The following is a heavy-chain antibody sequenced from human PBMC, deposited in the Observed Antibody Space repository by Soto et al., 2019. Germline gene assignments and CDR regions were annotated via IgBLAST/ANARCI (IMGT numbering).Heavy chain of an antibody. CDR3: AKALPITFGGVVHKSAGYMDV. J-gene: IGHJ6*03. CDR2: ISGSGGST. V-gene: IGHV3-23*01. Sequence: GGSLRLSCAASGFTFSSYAMSWVRQAPGKGLEWVSAISGSGGSTYYADSVKGRFTISRDNSKNTLYLQMNSLRAEDTAVYYCAKALPITFGGVVHKSAGYMDVWGKGTTVTVSS. CDR1: GFTFSSYA. D-gene: IGHD3-16*01.